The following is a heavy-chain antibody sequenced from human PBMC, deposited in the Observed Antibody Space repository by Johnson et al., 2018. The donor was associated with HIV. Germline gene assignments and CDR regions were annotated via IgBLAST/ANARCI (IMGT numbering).Heavy chain of an antibody. CDR1: GFTFSSFG. CDR3: ATSTASDAFDI. Sequence: QVQLVESGGGVVQPGGSLRLSCATSGFTFSSFGMHWVRQAPGKGLEWVAVISWHSGSIGYVASVEGRFTISRDNSKNTRYLQMNRLRDEGTAVYYCATSTASDAFDIWGQGTMVTVSS. CDR2: ISWHSGSI. D-gene: IGHD1-1*01. V-gene: IGHV3-33*08. J-gene: IGHJ3*02.